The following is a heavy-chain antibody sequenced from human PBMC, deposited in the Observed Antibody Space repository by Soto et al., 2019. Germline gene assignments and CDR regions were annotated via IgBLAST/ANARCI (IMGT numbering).Heavy chain of an antibody. CDR3: AKLVRDDVRRSDLDH. D-gene: IGHD3-10*02. J-gene: IGHJ4*01. Sequence: SETLSLTCTVSGDSITASYSNWAWIRQPPGKGLEWIGTFYYSGTTSQNPPLRSRITISGDTSRNQFSLNLRSVTAADSGVYSRAKLVRDDVRRSDLDHWGHGTLVTVSS. CDR2: FYYSGTT. CDR1: GDSITASYSN. V-gene: IGHV4-39*01.